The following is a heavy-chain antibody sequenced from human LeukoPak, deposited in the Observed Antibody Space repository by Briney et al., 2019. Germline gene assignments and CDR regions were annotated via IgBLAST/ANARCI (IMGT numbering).Heavy chain of an antibody. CDR3: ARDRGSYYPHSGAFDI. J-gene: IGHJ3*02. V-gene: IGHV1-2*04. CDR1: GYTFTGYY. D-gene: IGHD1-26*01. CDR2: INPNSGGT. Sequence: GASVKVSCKASGYTFTGYYMHWVRQAPGQGLEWMGWINPNSGGTNYAQKFQGWVTMTRDTSISTAYMELSRLRSDDTAVYYCARDRGSYYPHSGAFDIWGQGTMVTVSS.